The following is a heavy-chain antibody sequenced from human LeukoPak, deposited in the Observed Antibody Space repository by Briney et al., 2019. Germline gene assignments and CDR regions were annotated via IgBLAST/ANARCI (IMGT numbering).Heavy chain of an antibody. CDR1: GGSISSGSYY. V-gene: IGHV4-61*02. CDR2: IYTSGST. J-gene: IGHJ4*02. Sequence: PSETLSLTCTVSGGSISSGSYYWSWIRQPAGKGLEWIGRIYTSGSTNYNPSLKSRVTISVDTSKNQFSLKLSSVTAADTAVYYWARAQQLTYFDYWGQGTLVTVSS. CDR3: ARAQQLTYFDY. D-gene: IGHD6-13*01.